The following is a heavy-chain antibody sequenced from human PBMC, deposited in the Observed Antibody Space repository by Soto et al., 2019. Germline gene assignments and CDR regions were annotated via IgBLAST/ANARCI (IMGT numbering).Heavy chain of an antibody. CDR2: ISAYNGNT. CDR3: ARDLGAQIVDY. CDR1: GYTFTSYG. D-gene: IGHD1-26*01. Sequence: QVQLVQSGAEVKKPGASVKVSCKASGYTFTSYGISWVRQAPGQGLEWMGWISAYNGNTKNAQKLQGRVTMTTDTSTSTAYRALRSLRSDDTAVSSCARDLGAQIVDYWGQGTLVTVSS. J-gene: IGHJ4*02. V-gene: IGHV1-18*01.